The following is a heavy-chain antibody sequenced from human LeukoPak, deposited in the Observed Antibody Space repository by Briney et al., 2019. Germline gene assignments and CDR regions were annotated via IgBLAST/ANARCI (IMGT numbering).Heavy chain of an antibody. CDR2: IYVDGRT. Sequence: GGSLRLSCAASGITVSTTYMSWVRQAPGKGLEWVSLIYVDGRTYYADSVKGRFTISRDNSKNTLYLQVNSLRAEDTAVYYCARRGDGGRSLDYWGQGTLVTVPS. CDR1: GITVSTTY. J-gene: IGHJ4*02. D-gene: IGHD4-23*01. V-gene: IGHV3-53*01. CDR3: ARRGDGGRSLDY.